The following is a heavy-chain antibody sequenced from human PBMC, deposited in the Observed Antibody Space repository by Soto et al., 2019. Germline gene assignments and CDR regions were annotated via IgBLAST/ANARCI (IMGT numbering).Heavy chain of an antibody. J-gene: IGHJ4*02. CDR1: GGSISSGGYY. CDR3: ARETVGATHFDY. D-gene: IGHD1-26*01. CDR2: IYYSGST. V-gene: IGHV4-31*03. Sequence: QVQLQESGPGLVKPSQTLSLTCTVSGGSISSGGYYLSWIRQHPGKRLEWIGYIYYSGSTYYNPSLKSRVTITVDTSKNEFSLKPSSVTAAATAVYYCARETVGATHFDYWGQGTLVTVSS.